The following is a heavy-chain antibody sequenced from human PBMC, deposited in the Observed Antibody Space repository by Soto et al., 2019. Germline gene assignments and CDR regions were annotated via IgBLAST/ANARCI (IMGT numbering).Heavy chain of an antibody. CDR1: GFSLSTSGVG. Sequence: QITLKESGPTLVKPTQTLTLTCTFSGFSLSTSGVGVAWIRQPPGKALEWLALIYWDDDNRYRPSLERRLTITKDNSKNQVVLTMTNMDSVDTATYYCAYLPCSGGSCYWFSFSGMDVWGQGTTVTVSS. V-gene: IGHV2-5*02. D-gene: IGHD2-15*01. CDR3: AYLPCSGGSCYWFSFSGMDV. CDR2: IYWDDDN. J-gene: IGHJ6*02.